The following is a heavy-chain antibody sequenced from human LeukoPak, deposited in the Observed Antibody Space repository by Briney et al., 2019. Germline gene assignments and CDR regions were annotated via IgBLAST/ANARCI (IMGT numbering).Heavy chain of an antibody. Sequence: GGSLRLSWAASGFTLSSYEMNWVRQAPGKGLEWVSYIGSSGSTIYYADSVKGRFTISRDNAKNSIYLQMDSLRADDTAVYYCAREVTSGTTSPWFDPWGPGTLVTVSS. D-gene: IGHD4-17*01. J-gene: IGHJ5*02. CDR2: IGSSGSTI. CDR3: AREVTSGTTSPWFDP. V-gene: IGHV3-48*03. CDR1: GFTLSSYE.